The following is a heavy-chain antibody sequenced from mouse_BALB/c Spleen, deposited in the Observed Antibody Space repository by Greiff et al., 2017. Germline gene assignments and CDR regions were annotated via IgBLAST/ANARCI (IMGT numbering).Heavy chain of an antibody. CDR2: ISYSGST. CDR3: ATYYYGY. J-gene: IGHJ2*01. CDR1: GYSITSDYA. V-gene: IGHV3-2*02. Sequence: ESGPGLVKPSQSLSLTCTVTGYSITSDYAWNWIRQFPGNKLEWMGYISYSGSTSYNPSLKSRISITRDTSKNQFFLQLNSVTTEDTATYYCATYYYGYWGQGTTLTVSS. D-gene: IGHD1-1*01.